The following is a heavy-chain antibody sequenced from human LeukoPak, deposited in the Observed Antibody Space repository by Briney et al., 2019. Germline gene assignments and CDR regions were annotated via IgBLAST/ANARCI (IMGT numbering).Heavy chain of an antibody. CDR3: ARDQGSHTYYYYYMDV. CDR1: GYTFTGYY. Sequence: ASVKVSCKASGYTFTGYYMHWVRQAPGQGLEWMGWIHPNSGGTNYAQKFQGRVTMTRDTSISTAYMELSRLRSDDTAVYYCARDQGSHTYYYYYMDVWGKGTTVTVSS. J-gene: IGHJ6*03. V-gene: IGHV1-2*02. D-gene: IGHD6-13*01. CDR2: IHPNSGGT.